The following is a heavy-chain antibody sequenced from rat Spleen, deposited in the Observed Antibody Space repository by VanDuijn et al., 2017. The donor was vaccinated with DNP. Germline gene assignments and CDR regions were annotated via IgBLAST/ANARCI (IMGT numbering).Heavy chain of an antibody. Sequence: EVQLVESGGGLVQPGGSLKLSCAASGFTFSDYNMAWVRQAPKKGLEWVAYIGSAAYAPYYGDSVKGRFTISRDNAKSTLYLQMNSLRSEDMATYYCVRWNSGHFDYWGQGVMVTVSS. D-gene: IGHD4-3*01. CDR1: GFTFSDYN. CDR3: VRWNSGHFDY. J-gene: IGHJ2*01. V-gene: IGHV5-22*01. CDR2: IGSAAYAP.